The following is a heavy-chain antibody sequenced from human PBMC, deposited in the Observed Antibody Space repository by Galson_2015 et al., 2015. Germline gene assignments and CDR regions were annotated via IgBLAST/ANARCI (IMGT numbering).Heavy chain of an antibody. CDR2: IYPGDSDT. D-gene: IGHD3-3*01. V-gene: IGHV5-51*01. Sequence: QSGAEVKKPGESLKISCTGSGYSFTSYWIGWVRQMPGKGLEWMGIIYPGDSDTRYSPSFQGQVTISADKSISTAYLQWSSLKASDTAMYYCARLPANDFWSGYYTYYYYYYGMDVWGQGTTVTVSS. CDR1: GYSFTSYW. CDR3: ARLPANDFWSGYYTYYYYYYGMDV. J-gene: IGHJ6*02.